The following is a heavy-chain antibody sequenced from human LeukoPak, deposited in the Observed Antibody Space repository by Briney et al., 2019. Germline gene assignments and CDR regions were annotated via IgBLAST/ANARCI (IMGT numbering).Heavy chain of an antibody. J-gene: IGHJ4*02. D-gene: IGHD5-12*01. CDR2: ISYDGSNE. Sequence: PGGSLRLSCAASGFTFSSYVMHWVRQAPGKGLEWVAIISYDGSNEYYADSVKGRFTISRDNSKNTLYLQMNSLRAEDTAVYYCAKQRGYSGYDIDCWGQGTLVTVSS. CDR1: GFTFSSYV. CDR3: AKQRGYSGYDIDC. V-gene: IGHV3-30*04.